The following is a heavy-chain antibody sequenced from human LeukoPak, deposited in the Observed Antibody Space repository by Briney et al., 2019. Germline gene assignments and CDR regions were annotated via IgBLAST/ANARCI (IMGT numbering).Heavy chain of an antibody. D-gene: IGHD1-1*01. CDR3: AKVSPTGRAFDC. J-gene: IGHJ4*02. CDR1: GFTVSINY. CDR2: IYTTGKT. V-gene: IGHV3-53*01. Sequence: QAGGSLRPSCAASGFTVSINYMSWVRQAPGEGLEWVSVIYTTGKTYYADSVKGRFSISRDNSKNTVYLQMNSLRAEDTAVYYCAKVSPTGRAFDCWGQGTLVTVSS.